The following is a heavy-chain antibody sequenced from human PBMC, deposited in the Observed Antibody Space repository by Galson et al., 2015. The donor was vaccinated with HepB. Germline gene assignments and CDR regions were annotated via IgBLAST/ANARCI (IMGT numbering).Heavy chain of an antibody. D-gene: IGHD3-10*01. Sequence: QSGAEVKKPGESLRISCKGSGYTFTAFWITWVRQIPGKGLEWMGRIDPSDSYTGYSPSFQGHVTISADKSITTAYLQWRSLRASDTAIYYCVSRHYYSASGTWYNGADYWGQGTLVTVSS. V-gene: IGHV5-10-1*01. CDR1: GYTFTAFW. CDR2: IDPSDSYT. J-gene: IGHJ4*02. CDR3: VSRHYYSASGTWYNGADY.